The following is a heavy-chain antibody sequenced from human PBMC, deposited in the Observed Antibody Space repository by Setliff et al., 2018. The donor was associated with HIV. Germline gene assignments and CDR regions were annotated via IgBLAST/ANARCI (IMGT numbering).Heavy chain of an antibody. V-gene: IGHV1-18*01. CDR2: ISAYNGNT. J-gene: IGHJ5*02. CDR1: GYTFTSYG. D-gene: IGHD6-19*01. CDR3: ARMGSGWFIGLDP. Sequence: ASVKVSCKASGYTFTSYGISWVRQAPGQGLEWMGWISAYNGNTNYAQKFQGRVTMTTDTSTTTAYMELKSLRSDDTAVYYCARMGSGWFIGLDPWGQGSLVTVSS.